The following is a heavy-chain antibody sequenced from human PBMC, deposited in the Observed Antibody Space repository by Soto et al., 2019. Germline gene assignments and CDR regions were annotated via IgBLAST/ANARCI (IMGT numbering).Heavy chain of an antibody. D-gene: IGHD6-6*01. CDR1: GFTFSGSA. J-gene: IGHJ4*02. CDR3: TRRYSSIAARPLDY. Sequence: GSLRLSCAASGFTFSGSAMHWVRQASGKGLEWVGRIRSKANSYATAYAASVKGRFTISRDDSKNTAYLQMNSLKTEDTAVYYCTRRYSSIAARPLDYWGQGTLVTVSS. CDR2: IRSKANSYAT. V-gene: IGHV3-73*01.